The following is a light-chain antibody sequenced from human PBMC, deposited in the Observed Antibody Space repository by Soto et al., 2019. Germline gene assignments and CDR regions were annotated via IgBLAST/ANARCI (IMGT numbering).Light chain of an antibody. CDR1: SSDVGGYKY. CDR3: SSYTSSSTPLYV. Sequence: SVLTQPASVSGSPGQSITISCTGTSSDVGGYKYVSWYQQHPGKAPKLMIYEVSNRPSGVSNRFSGSKSGNTASLTISGLQAEDEADYYCSSYTSSSTPLYVFGTGTKLTVL. V-gene: IGLV2-14*01. CDR2: EVS. J-gene: IGLJ1*01.